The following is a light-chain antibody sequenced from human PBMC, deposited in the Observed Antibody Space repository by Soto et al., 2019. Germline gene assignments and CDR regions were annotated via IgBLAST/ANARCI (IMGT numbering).Light chain of an antibody. CDR3: NSYTTSNTRQIV. J-gene: IGLJ1*01. CDR1: SSDVGGYNY. Sequence: QSALPQPASVSGSPGQSITISCTGTSSDVGGYNYASWYQQHPGKAPKFMIYDVSNRPSGVSTRFSGSKSGNTASLTISGLQAEDEADYYCNSYTTSNTRQIVFGTGTKVTVL. V-gene: IGLV2-14*01. CDR2: DVS.